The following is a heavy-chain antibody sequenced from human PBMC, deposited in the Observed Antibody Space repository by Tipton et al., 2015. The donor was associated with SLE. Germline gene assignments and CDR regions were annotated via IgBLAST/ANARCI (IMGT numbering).Heavy chain of an antibody. CDR1: GFTFNTAW. CDR3: TTDPGWGMMDHYYGMDV. J-gene: IGHJ6*02. D-gene: IGHD2-8*01. Sequence: LRLSCAASGFTFNTAWMSWVRQAPGKGLEWVGRIKSKTDGGTTDYAAPVKGRFTISRHDSKNTLYLQMNSLKTEDTAVYYCTTDPGWGMMDHYYGMDVWGQGTTVTVSS. CDR2: IKSKTDGGTT. V-gene: IGHV3-15*01.